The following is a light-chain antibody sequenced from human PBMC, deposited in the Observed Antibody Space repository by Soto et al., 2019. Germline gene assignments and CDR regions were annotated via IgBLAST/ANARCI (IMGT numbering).Light chain of an antibody. Sequence: DIQMTQSPSTLSASVGDRVTITCRASQSISRSLAWYQLKPGKAPKLLIFDASTLERGVPSRFSGSGSGTEFTLTISTLQPDDFAAYYCQQYTGYSRTFGQGTKVEI. CDR1: QSISRS. CDR3: QQYTGYSRT. CDR2: DAS. J-gene: IGKJ1*01. V-gene: IGKV1-5*01.